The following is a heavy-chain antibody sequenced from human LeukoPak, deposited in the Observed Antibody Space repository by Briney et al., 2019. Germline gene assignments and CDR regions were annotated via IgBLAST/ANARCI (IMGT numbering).Heavy chain of an antibody. J-gene: IGHJ6*03. CDR2: IYPGDSDT. CDR3: ARSLVGAPYYYYMDV. V-gene: IGHV5-51*01. Sequence: GESLKISCKGSGYSFTSYWIGWVRQMPGKGLEWMGIIYPGDSDTRYSPSFQGRVTISADKSISTAYLQWSSLKASDTAMYYCARSLVGAPYYYYMDVWGKGTTVTVSS. D-gene: IGHD1-26*01. CDR1: GYSFTSYW.